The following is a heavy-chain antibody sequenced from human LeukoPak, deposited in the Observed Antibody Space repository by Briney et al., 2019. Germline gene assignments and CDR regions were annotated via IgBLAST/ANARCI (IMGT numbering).Heavy chain of an antibody. V-gene: IGHV3-23*01. CDR1: GFTFSSYS. CDR3: AKDSVSSGDY. Sequence: GGSLRLSCAASGFTFSSYSMNWVRQAPGKGLEWVSAISSSGGSTYYADSVKGRFTISRDNSKNTLYLQMNSLRAEDTAVYYCAKDSVSSGDYWGQGTLVTVSS. CDR2: ISSSGGST. J-gene: IGHJ4*02. D-gene: IGHD6-19*01.